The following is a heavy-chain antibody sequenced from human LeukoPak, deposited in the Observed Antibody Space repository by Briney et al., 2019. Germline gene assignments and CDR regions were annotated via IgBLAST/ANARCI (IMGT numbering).Heavy chain of an antibody. CDR2: IIPIFGTA. CDR3: AREGTSPKGGPMYAFDI. J-gene: IGHJ3*02. D-gene: IGHD2-2*01. V-gene: IGHV1-69*13. Sequence: SVKVSCKASGGTFSSYAMSWVRQAPGQGLEWMGGIIPIFGTANYAQKFQGRVTITADESTSTAYMELSSLRSEDTAVYYCAREGTSPKGGPMYAFDIWGQGTMVTVSS. CDR1: GGTFSSYA.